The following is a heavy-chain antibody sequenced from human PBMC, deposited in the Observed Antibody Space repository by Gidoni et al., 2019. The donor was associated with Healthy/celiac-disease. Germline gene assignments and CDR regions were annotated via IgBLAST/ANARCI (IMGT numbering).Heavy chain of an antibody. V-gene: IGHV4-34*01. J-gene: IGHJ5*02. CDR3: ARLNYGDYVSAPTLGWFDP. CDR2: INHSGST. D-gene: IGHD4-17*01. CDR1: GWSFSGYY. Sequence: QVQLQQWGAELLKPSETLSLTCAVYGWSFSGYYWSWIRQPPGKGLEWIGEINHSGSTNYNPSLKSRVTISVDTSKNQFSLKLSSVTAADTAVYYCARLNYGDYVSAPTLGWFDPWGQGTLVTVSS.